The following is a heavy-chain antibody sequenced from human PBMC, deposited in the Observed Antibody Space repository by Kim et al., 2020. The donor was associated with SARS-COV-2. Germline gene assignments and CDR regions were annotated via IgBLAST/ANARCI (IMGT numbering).Heavy chain of an antibody. CDR3: ARNDFWGGPTAFDVFDL. D-gene: IGHD3-3*01. CDR1: GGSFSGYF. CDR2: INDSGKI. Sequence: SETLSLTCGVHGGSFSGYFWSWIRQTPGKGLEWIGEINDSGKINYNPSLKSRVTISLDKSKNQFSLNLGSVTAADTALYYCARNDFWGGPTAFDVFDLWG. V-gene: IGHV4-34*01. J-gene: IGHJ3*01.